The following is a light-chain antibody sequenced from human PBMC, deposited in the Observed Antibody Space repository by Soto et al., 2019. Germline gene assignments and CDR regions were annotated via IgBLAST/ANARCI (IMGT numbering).Light chain of an antibody. CDR2: GAS. J-gene: IGKJ1*01. Sequence: EIVLTQSPGTLSLSPRERATLSCRASQSVANAYLAWYQHKVGQSPRLLIYGASNRAPGIPDRFSGSGSATDFTLTISRLEPEDVAVYYCQQYAASPRTFGQGTQVEVK. V-gene: IGKV3-20*01. CDR1: QSVANAY. CDR3: QQYAASPRT.